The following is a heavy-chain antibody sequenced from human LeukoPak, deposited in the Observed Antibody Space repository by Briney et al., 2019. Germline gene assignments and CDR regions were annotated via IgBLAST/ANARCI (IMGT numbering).Heavy chain of an antibody. V-gene: IGHV3-30*18. D-gene: IGHD1-26*01. Sequence: GRSLRLSCAASGFTFSSYDMHWVRQAPGKGLEWVTVISYDGSNKYYGDSVKGRFTISRDNSKNTLYLKMNSLRAEDTAVNYCAKEGSNGDFDYWGQGTLVTVSS. CDR2: ISYDGSNK. CDR1: GFTFSSYD. J-gene: IGHJ4*02. CDR3: AKEGSNGDFDY.